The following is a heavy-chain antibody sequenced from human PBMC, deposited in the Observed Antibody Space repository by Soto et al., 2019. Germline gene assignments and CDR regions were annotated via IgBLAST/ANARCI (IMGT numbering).Heavy chain of an antibody. CDR1: GFTFSSYS. J-gene: IGHJ4*02. V-gene: IGHV3-21*01. CDR3: ARGSGYSSGWYYFDY. CDR2: ISSSSSYI. D-gene: IGHD6-19*01. Sequence: EVQLXESGGGLVKPGGXXRLSCAASGFTFSSYSMNWVRQAPGKGLEWVSSISSSSSYIYYADSVKGRFTISRDNAKNSLYLQMNSLRAEDTAVYYCARGSGYSSGWYYFDYWGQGTLVTVSS.